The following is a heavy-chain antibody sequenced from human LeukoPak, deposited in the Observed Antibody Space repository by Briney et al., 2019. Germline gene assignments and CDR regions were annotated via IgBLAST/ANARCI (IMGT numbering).Heavy chain of an antibody. CDR2: INHSGST. Sequence: KPSETLSLTCAVYGGSFSGYYWSWIRQPPGKGLEWIGEINHSGSTNYNPSLESRVTISVDTSKNQFSLKLSSVTAADTAVYYCARGLLGNYYGGKVFDYWGQGTLVTVSS. CDR1: GGSFSGYY. D-gene: IGHD4-23*01. CDR3: ARGLLGNYYGGKVFDY. V-gene: IGHV4-34*01. J-gene: IGHJ4*02.